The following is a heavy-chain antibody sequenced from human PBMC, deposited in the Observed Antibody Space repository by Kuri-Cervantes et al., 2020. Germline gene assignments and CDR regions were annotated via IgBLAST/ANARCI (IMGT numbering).Heavy chain of an antibody. CDR2: IIPIFGTA. V-gene: IGHV1-18*01. Sequence: ASVKVSCKASGYTFTSYAMHWVRQAPGQGLEWMGGIIPIFGTANYAQKLQGRVTMTTDTSTSTAYMELRSLRSDDTAVYYCARDGEYCGGDCPAYSDYWGQGTLVTVSS. J-gene: IGHJ4*02. CDR3: ARDGEYCGGDCPAYSDY. CDR1: GYTFTSYA. D-gene: IGHD2-21*02.